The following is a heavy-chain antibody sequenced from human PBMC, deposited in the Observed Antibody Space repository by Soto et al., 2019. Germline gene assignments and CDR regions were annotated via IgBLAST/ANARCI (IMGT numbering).Heavy chain of an antibody. J-gene: IGHJ4*02. CDR1: GGSISSSSYY. CDR2: IYYSGST. D-gene: IGHD4-17*01. V-gene: IGHV4-39*01. CDR3: ARLTTVVTYYFDY. Sequence: SEALSLTCTVSGGSISSSSYYWGWIRQPPGKGLEWIGSIYYSGSTYYNPSLKSRVTISVDTSKNQFSLKLSSVTAADTAVYYCARLTTVVTYYFDYWRQGTLVTVS.